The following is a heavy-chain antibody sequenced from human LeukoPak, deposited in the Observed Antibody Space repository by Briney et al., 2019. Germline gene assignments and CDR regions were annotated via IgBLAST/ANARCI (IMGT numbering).Heavy chain of an antibody. CDR3: ARTRGSPHSGEDAFDI. J-gene: IGHJ3*02. CDR1: GFTFSSYA. Sequence: GRSLRLSCAASGFTFSSYAMHWVRQAPGKVLGWVAVMSYGGTYKYYADSVKGRFTISRDNSKNTVYLQMNTLRGEAAAVYSCARTRGSPHSGEDAFDIWGQGTVVTVSS. V-gene: IGHV3-30-3*01. CDR2: MSYGGTYK. D-gene: IGHD2-15*01.